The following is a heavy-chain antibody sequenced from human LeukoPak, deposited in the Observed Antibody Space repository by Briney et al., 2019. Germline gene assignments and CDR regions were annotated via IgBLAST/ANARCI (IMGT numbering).Heavy chain of an antibody. CDR1: GGSFSGYY. V-gene: IGHV4-34*01. CDR2: INHSGST. Sequence: TSSETLSLTCAVYGGSFSGYYWSWIRQPPGKGLEWIGEINHSGSTNYNPSLKSRVTISVGTSKNQFSLKLSSVTAADTAVYYCARATTVTYNWFDPWGQGTLVTVSS. CDR3: ARATTVTYNWFDP. D-gene: IGHD4-11*01. J-gene: IGHJ5*02.